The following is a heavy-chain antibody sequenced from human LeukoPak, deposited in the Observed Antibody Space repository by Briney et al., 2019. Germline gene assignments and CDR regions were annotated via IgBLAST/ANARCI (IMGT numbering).Heavy chain of an antibody. V-gene: IGHV1-8*03. CDR3: ATRCSSCQFDY. CDR2: INTNSGNT. J-gene: IGHJ4*02. D-gene: IGHD6-13*01. Sequence: EASVKVSCKASGYTFTTYDINWVRQAPGQGLEWMGYINTNSGNTGYSRKLQGRVAITRTTSITTAYMELSSLRSEDTAVYYCATRCSSCQFDYWGQGTLVTVSS. CDR1: GYTFTTYD.